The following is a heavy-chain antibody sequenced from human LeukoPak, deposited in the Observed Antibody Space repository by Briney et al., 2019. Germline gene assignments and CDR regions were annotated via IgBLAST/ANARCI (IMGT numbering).Heavy chain of an antibody. D-gene: IGHD3-16*02. J-gene: IGHJ4*02. V-gene: IGHV1-18*01. CDR2: ISDYNGNR. CDR3: ARDQYVSVWDSHRPYFDY. CDR1: GYTFSSYG. Sequence: ASVKVSCKASGYTFSSYGISWVRQAAGQGVEGMGWISDYNGNRKYAQKFQGRVTMTTDTFTSTTSMEVSRLTSDETAVYYCARDQYVSVWDSHRPYFDYWGQGTLVTVSS.